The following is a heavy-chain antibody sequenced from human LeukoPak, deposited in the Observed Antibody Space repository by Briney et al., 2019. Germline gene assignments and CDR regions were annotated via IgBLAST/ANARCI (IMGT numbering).Heavy chain of an antibody. CDR2: IYGADDK. J-gene: IGHJ4*02. Sequence: SGPTLVKPTQTLTLTCTFSGFSLNISGVSVGWLRQPPGKALEWLALIYGADDKRYSPSLQSRLTIVKDTSNNQLVLAMTNMDPVDTATYYCVLSSGYTYASFDLWGQGTLVTVSS. CDR1: GFSLNISGVS. V-gene: IGHV2-5*02. D-gene: IGHD5-18*01. CDR3: VLSSGYTYASFDL.